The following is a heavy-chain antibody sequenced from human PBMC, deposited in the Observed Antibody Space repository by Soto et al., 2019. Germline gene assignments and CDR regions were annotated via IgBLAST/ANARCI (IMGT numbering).Heavy chain of an antibody. CDR3: ARAARGIAARLPNPHMDV. CDR1: GGSFSGYY. Sequence: SETLSLTCAVYGGSFSGYYLSWIRQPPGKGLEWIGEINHSGSTNYNPSLKSRVTISVDTSKNQFSLKLSSVTAADTAVYYCARAARGIAARLPNPHMDVWGKGTTVTV. V-gene: IGHV4-34*01. D-gene: IGHD6-6*01. J-gene: IGHJ6*03. CDR2: INHSGST.